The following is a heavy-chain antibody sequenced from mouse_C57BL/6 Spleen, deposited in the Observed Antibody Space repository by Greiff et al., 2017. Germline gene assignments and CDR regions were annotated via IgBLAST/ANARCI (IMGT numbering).Heavy chain of an antibody. CDR1: GYTFTSYW. CDR3: ARSRGYDAWFAY. CDR2: INPSNGGT. J-gene: IGHJ3*01. Sequence: QVQLQQSGTELVKPGASVKLSCKASGYTFTSYWMHWVKQRPGQGLEWIGNINPSNGGTNYNEKFKSKATLTVDKSSSTAYMQLSSLTSEDSAVYYCARSRGYDAWFAYWGQGTLVTVSA. V-gene: IGHV1-53*01. D-gene: IGHD2-2*01.